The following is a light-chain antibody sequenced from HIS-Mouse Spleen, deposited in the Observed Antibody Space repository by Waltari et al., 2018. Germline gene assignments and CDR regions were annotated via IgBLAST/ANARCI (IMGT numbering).Light chain of an antibody. CDR3: CSYAGSYTYV. CDR1: RRDVGGYND. V-gene: IGLV2-11*01. CDR2: DVS. J-gene: IGLJ1*01. Sequence: QSALTQPRSVSGSPVPSVTIPCTGPRRDVGGYNDAPWYQQPPGTAPKLMIYDVSKRPSGVPDRFSGSKSGNTASLTISGLQAEDEADYYCCSYAGSYTYVFGTGTKVTVL.